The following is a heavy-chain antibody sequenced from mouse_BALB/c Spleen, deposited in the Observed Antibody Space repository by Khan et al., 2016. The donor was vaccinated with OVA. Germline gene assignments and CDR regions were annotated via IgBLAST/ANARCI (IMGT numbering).Heavy chain of an antibody. J-gene: IGHJ4*01. D-gene: IGHD1-1*01. CDR2: ISYSGST. CDR3: ARGNYYGYAMDY. V-gene: IGHV3-2*02. CDR1: GYSITSNYA. Sequence: EVQLQESGPGLVKPSQSLSLTCTVTGYSITSNYAWNWIRQFPGNKLEWMGYISYSGSTSYNPSLKSRISITRDTSKHQFFLQLRSVTTEDTATYYCARGNYYGYAMDYWGQGTSVTVSS.